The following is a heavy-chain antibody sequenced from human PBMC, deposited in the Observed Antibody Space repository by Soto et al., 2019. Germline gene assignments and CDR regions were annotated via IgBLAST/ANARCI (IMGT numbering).Heavy chain of an antibody. V-gene: IGHV4-31*03. CDR3: ARIARGSTVTTYYYYYYMDV. CDR2: IYYSWST. J-gene: IGHJ6*03. Sequence: QVQLQESGPGLVKPSQTLSLTCTVSGGSISSGGYYWSWIRQHPGKGLEWIGYIYYSWSTYYNPSLKSRVTISVDTSKNQVSLKLSSVTAADTAVYYCARIARGSTVTTYYYYYYMDVWGKGTTVTVSS. D-gene: IGHD4-17*01. CDR1: GGSISSGGYY.